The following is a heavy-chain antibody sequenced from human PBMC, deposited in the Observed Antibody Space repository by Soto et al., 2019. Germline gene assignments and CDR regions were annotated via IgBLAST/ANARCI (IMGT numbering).Heavy chain of an antibody. V-gene: IGHV4-31*03. CDR1: GGSISSGGYY. D-gene: IGHD3-10*01. CDR2: IYYSGST. Sequence: SETLSLTCTVSGGSISSGGYYWSWIRQHPGKGLEWIGYIYYSGSTYYNPSLKSRVTISVDTSKNQFSLKLSSVTAADTAVYYCARYGSGSTSRVSPVDYWGQGTLVTVSS. J-gene: IGHJ4*02. CDR3: ARYGSGSTSRVSPVDY.